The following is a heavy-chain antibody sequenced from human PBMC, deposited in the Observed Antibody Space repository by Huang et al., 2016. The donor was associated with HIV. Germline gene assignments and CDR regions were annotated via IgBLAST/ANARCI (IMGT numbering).Heavy chain of an antibody. J-gene: IGHJ4*02. CDR3: ARDWSFGSSTSPAD. CDR1: GYTFTDSN. CDR2: INPKRGGT. Sequence: QVQLVQSGAEVKNPGASVRVSCKASGYTFTDSNIHWVRQAPGQGLVWMGWINPKRGGTIYAQRFQGRVTMTRDTTISTVHMDLRRIQSDDTAVYFCARDWSFGSSTSPADWGQGTLVTVSS. V-gene: IGHV1-2*02. D-gene: IGHD6-6*01.